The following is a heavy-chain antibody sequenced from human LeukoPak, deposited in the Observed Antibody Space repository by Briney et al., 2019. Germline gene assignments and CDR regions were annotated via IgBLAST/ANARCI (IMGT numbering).Heavy chain of an antibody. CDR2: ISYDGRNK. V-gene: IGHV3-30*18. CDR3: AKDHIRFSLYYYMDV. Sequence: PGGSLRLSCAASGFTFNSFGMHWVRQAPGKGLEWLAVISYDGRNKYYADSVKGRFTISRDNSKNTLYLQMNSLRAEDTAMYYCAKDHIRFSLYYYMDVWGKGTTVTVSS. CDR1: GFTFNSFG. D-gene: IGHD3-3*01. J-gene: IGHJ6*03.